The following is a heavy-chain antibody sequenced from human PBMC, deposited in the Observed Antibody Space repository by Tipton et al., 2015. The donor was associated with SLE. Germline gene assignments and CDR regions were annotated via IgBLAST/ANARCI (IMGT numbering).Heavy chain of an antibody. V-gene: IGHV4-59*11. J-gene: IGHJ4*02. CDR1: GGSIKNHY. CDR3: ARNKAVAGTVIEY. CDR2: IYYSGGT. Sequence: TLSLTCIVSGGSIKNHYWSWIRQAPGMGLEWIGYIYYSGGTNYNPSPKSRVIMSVDTSKNQFSLKLTSLTAADTALYYCARNKAVAGTVIEYWGPGTLVTVSS. D-gene: IGHD6-19*01.